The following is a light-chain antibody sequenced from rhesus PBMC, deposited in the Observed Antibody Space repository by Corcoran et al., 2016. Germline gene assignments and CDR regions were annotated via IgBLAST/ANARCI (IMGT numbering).Light chain of an antibody. CDR1: QGISNG. CDR2: RAS. J-gene: IGKJ2*01. CDR3: HQHDNSPPYS. V-gene: IGKV1-69*01. Sequence: DIQMTQSPSSLSASVGDRVTITCRASQGISNGLAWDQQKPGKAPKLLIYRASNLETGVPSRFSGSGSGTDFTLPISSLQPEDIATYYCHQHDNSPPYSFGQGTKVEIK.